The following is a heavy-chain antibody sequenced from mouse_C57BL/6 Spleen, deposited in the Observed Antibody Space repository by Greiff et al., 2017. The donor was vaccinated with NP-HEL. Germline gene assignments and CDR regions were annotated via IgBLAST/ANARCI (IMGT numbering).Heavy chain of an antibody. CDR3: AGSGAMDY. D-gene: IGHD1-1*02. Sequence: EVKLVESGGGLVKSGGSLKLSCAASGFTFSDYGMHWVRQAPEKGLEWVAYISSGSSTIYYADTVKGRFTISRDNAKNTLFLQMTSLRSEDTAMYYCAGSGAMDYWGQGTSVTVSS. CDR1: GFTFSDYG. J-gene: IGHJ4*01. CDR2: ISSGSSTI. V-gene: IGHV5-17*01.